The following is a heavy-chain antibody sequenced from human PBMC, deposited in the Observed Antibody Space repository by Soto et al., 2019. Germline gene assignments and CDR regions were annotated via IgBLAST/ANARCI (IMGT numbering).Heavy chain of an antibody. CDR2: IYPGDSDS. Sequence: PGESLKISCQGPGYSFTNYWIGWVRQMSGKGLEWMGIIYPGDSDSRYSPSFQGQVTISADKSISTAYLQWSSLKASDTAMYYCARGMWFYDSSGYYFDYWGQGTQVTVSS. D-gene: IGHD3-22*01. CDR1: GYSFTNYW. J-gene: IGHJ4*02. V-gene: IGHV5-51*01. CDR3: ARGMWFYDSSGYYFDY.